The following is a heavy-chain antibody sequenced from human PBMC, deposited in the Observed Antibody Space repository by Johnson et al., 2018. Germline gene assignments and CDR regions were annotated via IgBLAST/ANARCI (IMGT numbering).Heavy chain of an antibody. J-gene: IGHJ1*01. Sequence: QVQLVQSGGGVVQPGRSLRLSCAASGFTFSTYGMHWVRQAPGKGLEWVAVMSYEGSEKYYADSVKGRFTISRDNSKNTLYLQLNSLRAEDTAVYYCAKGGMVVTNIQYLQHWGQGTLVTVSS. CDR1: GFTFSTYG. V-gene: IGHV3-30*18. D-gene: IGHD2-21*02. CDR3: AKGGMVVTNIQYLQH. CDR2: MSYEGSEK.